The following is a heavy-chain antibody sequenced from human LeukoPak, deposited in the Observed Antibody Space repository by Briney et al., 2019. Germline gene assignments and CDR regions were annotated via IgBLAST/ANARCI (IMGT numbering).Heavy chain of an antibody. D-gene: IGHD1-14*01. V-gene: IGHV4-39*01. Sequence: SETLSLTCTVSDGSISSSSYFWGWIRQPPGKGLEWIGSIYYSGSTYYNPSLKSRVTISVDTSKNQFSLKLRSVTAADTAVYYCARRISINLIDYWGQGTLVTVS. CDR2: IYYSGST. CDR1: DGSISSSSYF. CDR3: ARRISINLIDY. J-gene: IGHJ4*02.